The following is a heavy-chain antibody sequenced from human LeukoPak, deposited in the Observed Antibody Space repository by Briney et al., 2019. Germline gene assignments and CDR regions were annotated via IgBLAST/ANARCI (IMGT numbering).Heavy chain of an antibody. CDR2: IYYSGST. D-gene: IGHD6-13*01. J-gene: IGHJ2*01. Sequence: SETLSLTCTVSGGSISSSSYYWGWIRQPPGKGLEWIGSIYYSGSTYYNPSLKSRVTISVDTSKNQFSLKLRSVTAADTAVYYCARGEAAAAADWYFDLWGRGTLVTVSS. CDR1: GGSISSSSYY. V-gene: IGHV4-39*07. CDR3: ARGEAAAAADWYFDL.